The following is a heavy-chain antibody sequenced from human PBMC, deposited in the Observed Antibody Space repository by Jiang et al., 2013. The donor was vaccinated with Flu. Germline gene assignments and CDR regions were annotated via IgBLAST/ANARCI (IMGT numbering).Heavy chain of an antibody. Sequence: IRQPPREGAWSGLEYLLYGSTYYNPSLKSRVTISVDTSKNQFSLKLSSVTAADTAVYYCARHGGSGLYYFDYWGQGTLVTVSS. D-gene: IGHD3-22*01. CDR2: LLYGST. J-gene: IGHJ4*02. V-gene: IGHV4-39*01. CDR3: ARHGGSGLYYFDY.